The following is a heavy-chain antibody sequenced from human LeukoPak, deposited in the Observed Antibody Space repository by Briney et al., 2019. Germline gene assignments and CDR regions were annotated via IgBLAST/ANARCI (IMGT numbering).Heavy chain of an antibody. CDR3: ASGTSTFGY. CDR1: GFTLSNYW. V-gene: IGHV3-7*02. Sequence: GGSLRLSCAASGFTLSNYWMTWVRQAPGKGLEWVANINQDGSQKYYVDSVKGRFTTSRDNAKNSLFLQLNSLRAEDTAVYYCASGTSTFGYWGQGTLVTVSS. CDR2: INQDGSQK. J-gene: IGHJ4*02. D-gene: IGHD2/OR15-2a*01.